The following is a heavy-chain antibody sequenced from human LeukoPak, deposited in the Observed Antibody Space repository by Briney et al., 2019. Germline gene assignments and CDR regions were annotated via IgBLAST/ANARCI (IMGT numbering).Heavy chain of an antibody. J-gene: IGHJ6*02. CDR3: ARDPFSSIAAHYYGMDV. D-gene: IGHD6-6*01. Sequence: PGGSLRLSCAASGFTFSSYAMSWVRQAPGKGLEWVSAISGSGGSTYYADSVKGRFTISRDNSKNTLYLQMNSLRAEDTAVYYCARDPFSSIAAHYYGMDVWGQGTTVTVSS. V-gene: IGHV3-23*01. CDR2: ISGSGGST. CDR1: GFTFSSYA.